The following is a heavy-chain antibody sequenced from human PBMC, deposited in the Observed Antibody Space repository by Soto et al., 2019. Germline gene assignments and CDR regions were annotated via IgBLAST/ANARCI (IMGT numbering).Heavy chain of an antibody. J-gene: IGHJ6*02. Sequence: QVQLVESGGGVVQPGRSLRLSCAASGFTFSSYGMHWVRQAPGKGLEWVAVIRYDGSNKYYADSVKGRFTISRDNSKNTLYLQMNSLRAEDTAVYYCARDGYRYDTAMGLAYYYYGMDVWGQGTTVTVSS. CDR3: ARDGYRYDTAMGLAYYYYGMDV. D-gene: IGHD5-18*01. V-gene: IGHV3-33*01. CDR1: GFTFSSYG. CDR2: IRYDGSNK.